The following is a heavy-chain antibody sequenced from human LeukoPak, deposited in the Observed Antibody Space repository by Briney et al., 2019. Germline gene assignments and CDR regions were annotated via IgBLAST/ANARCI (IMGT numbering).Heavy chain of an antibody. D-gene: IGHD3-22*01. V-gene: IGHV3-30*02. CDR3: ARTYYYDSSGYCFDY. CDR2: TRYDGSNK. Sequence: GGSLRLSCAASDFTFSSYGVHWVRQAPGKGLEWVAFTRYDGSNKYYADSVKGRFTISRDNSKNTLYLQMNSLRPEDTAVYYCARTYYYDSSGYCFDYWGQGTLVTVSS. J-gene: IGHJ4*02. CDR1: DFTFSSYG.